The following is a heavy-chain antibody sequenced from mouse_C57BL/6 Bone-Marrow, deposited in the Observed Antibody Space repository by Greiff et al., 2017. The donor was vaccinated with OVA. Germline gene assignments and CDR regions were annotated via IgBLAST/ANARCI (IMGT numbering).Heavy chain of an antibody. V-gene: IGHV5-2*01. CDR2: INSDGGST. CDR3: AREWDYEGFAY. Sequence: DVMLVESGGGLVQPGESLKLSCESNEYEFPSHDLSWVRKTPEKRLELVAAINSDGGSTYYTDTMERRSIISRDNTKNTLYLQMSSLRSEDTALYYCAREWDYEGFAYWGQGTLVTVSA. D-gene: IGHD2-4*01. CDR1: EYEFPSHD. J-gene: IGHJ3*01.